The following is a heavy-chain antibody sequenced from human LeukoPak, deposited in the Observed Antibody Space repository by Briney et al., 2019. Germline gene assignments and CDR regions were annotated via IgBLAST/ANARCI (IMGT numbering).Heavy chain of an antibody. J-gene: IGHJ4*02. CDR2: IRSKAYGGTT. V-gene: IGHV3-49*04. CDR3: TRERYYYDSSGYSH. Sequence: GGSLRLSCTASGFTFGDYAMSWVRKAPGKGLGWVGFIRSKAYGGTTEYAASVKGRFTISRDDSKSIAYLQMNSLKTEDTAVYYCTRERYYYDSSGYSHWGQGTLVTVSS. D-gene: IGHD3-22*01. CDR1: GFTFGDYA.